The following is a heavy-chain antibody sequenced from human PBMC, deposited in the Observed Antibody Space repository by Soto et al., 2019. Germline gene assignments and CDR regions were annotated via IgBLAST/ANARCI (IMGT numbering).Heavy chain of an antibody. V-gene: IGHV1-18*01. CDR3: ARADCSGGSCYPFDY. CDR2: ISAYNGNT. CDR1: GYTFTSYG. D-gene: IGHD2-15*01. J-gene: IGHJ4*02. Sequence: GASVKVSCKASGYTFTSYGISWARQAPGQGLEWMGWISAYNGNTNYAQKLQGRVTMTTDTSTSTAYMELRSLRSDDTAVYYCARADCSGGSCYPFDYWGQGALVTVSS.